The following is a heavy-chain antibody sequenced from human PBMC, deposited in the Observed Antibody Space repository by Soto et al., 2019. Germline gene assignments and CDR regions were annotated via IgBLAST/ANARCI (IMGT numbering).Heavy chain of an antibody. Sequence: SETLSLTCTFSGGSISSYYWSWIRQPPGKGLEWIGYIFYSGTTNYNPSLKSRVTISRETSKNQFSLKLSSVTAADTAVYYCARYYYDSSGYSTYYFDSWGQGTLVTVS. CDR2: IFYSGTT. CDR1: GGSISSYY. CDR3: ARYYYDSSGYSTYYFDS. D-gene: IGHD3-22*01. J-gene: IGHJ4*02. V-gene: IGHV4-59*08.